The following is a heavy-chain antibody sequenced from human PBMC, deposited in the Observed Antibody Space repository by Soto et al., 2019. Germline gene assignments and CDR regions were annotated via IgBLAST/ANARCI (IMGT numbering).Heavy chain of an antibody. CDR2: ISHSGTS. CDR3: ARVVLTITRGAFDA. J-gene: IGHJ3*01. D-gene: IGHD3-9*01. CDR1: GGSISSSHW. V-gene: IGHV4-4*02. Sequence: QVQLQESGPGLVKPSGTLSLTCAVSGGSISSSHWWTWVRQSPGKGLEYIGEISHSGTSNSNPSLQSPVTPLVEKSKNHFSLTLTSVTAADTAVYYCARVVLTITRGAFDAWGQGTLVIVSS.